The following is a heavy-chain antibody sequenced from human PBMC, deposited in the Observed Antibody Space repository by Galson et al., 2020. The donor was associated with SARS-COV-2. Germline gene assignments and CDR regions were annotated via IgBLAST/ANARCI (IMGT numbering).Heavy chain of an antibody. J-gene: IGHJ3*01. CDR1: GYSLTELS. Sequence: ASVKVSCSVSGYSLTELSMHWVRQAPGKGLEWMGGFDPRNDETVYAQKFQGRVTMTEDKSTDTAYMELSSLRSDDTAIYHCATSLIVPTINGFDLWGQGTMVTVSS. D-gene: IGHD5-12*01. V-gene: IGHV1-24*01. CDR3: ATSLIVPTINGFDL. CDR2: FDPRNDET.